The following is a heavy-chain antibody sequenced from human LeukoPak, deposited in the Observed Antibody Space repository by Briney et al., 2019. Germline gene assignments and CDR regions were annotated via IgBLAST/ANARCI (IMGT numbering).Heavy chain of an antibody. CDR1: GYTFIDYY. CDR2: MNPNSGGR. J-gene: IGHJ5*01. Sequence: GSSVKVSCKASGYTFIDYYMHWVRQAPGQGIEWMGWMNPNSGGRDYAQKFQGRLTMIRDTSIDTAYMELSRLTTDATAVYYCARYCITDYSTTSSSIAYWFDSWGQGTLVTVSS. CDR3: ARYCITDYSTTSSSIAYWFDS. V-gene: IGHV1-2*02. D-gene: IGHD1-14*01.